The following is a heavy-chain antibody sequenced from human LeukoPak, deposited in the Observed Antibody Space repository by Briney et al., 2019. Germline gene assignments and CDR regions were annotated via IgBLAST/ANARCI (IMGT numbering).Heavy chain of an antibody. CDR3: AKEGSYSNYPAYNWFDT. D-gene: IGHD4-11*01. J-gene: IGHJ5*02. Sequence: GGSLRLSCAASGFTFSSYAMSWVRQAPGKGREWVAAISGSGGSTYYAASVKGRFTISRDNSKNTLYLQMNSLRAEDTAVYYCAKEGSYSNYPAYNWFDTWGQGTLVTVSS. CDR2: ISGSGGST. CDR1: GFTFSSYA. V-gene: IGHV3-23*01.